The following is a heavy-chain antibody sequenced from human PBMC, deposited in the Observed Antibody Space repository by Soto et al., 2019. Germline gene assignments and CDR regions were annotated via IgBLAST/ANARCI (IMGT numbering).Heavy chain of an antibody. Sequence: EVPLVESGGGLVQPAGSLRLSCAASGFTFSNYWMSWVSQAPGKGLEWVANIKVDGSEKYYVDSVKGRFTISRDNAKNSLYLQMNSLIGEDTAVYYCAGVAVRGQGTLVTVSS. V-gene: IGHV3-7*05. D-gene: IGHD6-19*01. CDR1: GFTFSNYW. CDR3: AGVAV. CDR2: IKVDGSEK. J-gene: IGHJ4*02.